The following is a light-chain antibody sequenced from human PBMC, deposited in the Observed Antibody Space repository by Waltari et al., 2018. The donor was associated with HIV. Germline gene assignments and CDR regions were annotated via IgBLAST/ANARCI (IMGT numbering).Light chain of an antibody. CDR2: LNSDGRP. V-gene: IGLV4-69*01. J-gene: IGLJ2*01. CDR3: QTWGTGIQV. Sequence: QVVLTQPPSASASLGASVKLTCTLSSGHINYVIAWHQQQPKKGPRFLMKLNSDGRPSKGDGIPDRFSGSSSGAERYLTISSLQSEDEGDYFCQTWGTGIQVFGGGTRLTVL. CDR1: SGHINYV.